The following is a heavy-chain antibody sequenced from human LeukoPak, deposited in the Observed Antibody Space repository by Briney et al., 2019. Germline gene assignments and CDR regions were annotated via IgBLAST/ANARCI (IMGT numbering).Heavy chain of an antibody. V-gene: IGHV4-4*07. Sequence: PSETLPLTCTVSGGSISSYYWSWIRQPAGKGLEWIGRIYTSGSTNYNPSLKSRVTMSVDTSKNQFSLKLSSVTAADTAVYYCARGRKSIAARPVGYYFDYWGQGTLVTVSS. CDR1: GGSISSYY. CDR3: ARGRKSIAARPVGYYFDY. J-gene: IGHJ4*02. D-gene: IGHD6-6*01. CDR2: IYTSGST.